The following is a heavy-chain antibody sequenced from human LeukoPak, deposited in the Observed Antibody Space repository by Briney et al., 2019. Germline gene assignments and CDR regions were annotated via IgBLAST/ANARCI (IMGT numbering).Heavy chain of an antibody. V-gene: IGHV1-3*01. CDR2: INAGNGNT. J-gene: IGHJ3*02. CDR1: GYTFTSYA. CDR3: ARDRVDYGDYDSVGAFDI. Sequence: ASVKVSCTASGYTFTSYAMHWVRQAPGQRLEWMGWINAGNGNTKYSQKFQGRVTITRDTSASTAYMELSSLRSEDTAVYYCARDRVDYGDYDSVGAFDIWGQGTMVTVSS. D-gene: IGHD4-17*01.